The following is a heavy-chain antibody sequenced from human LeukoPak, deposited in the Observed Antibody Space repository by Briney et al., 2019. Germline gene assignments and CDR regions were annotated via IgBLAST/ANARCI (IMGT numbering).Heavy chain of an antibody. J-gene: IGHJ5*02. D-gene: IGHD2-15*01. CDR2: INPNSGGT. V-gene: IGHV1-2*02. CDR1: GYTFTGYY. CDR3: ARDRLGYCSGGSCYPDWFDP. Sequence: GASVKVSCRASGYTFTGYYMHWVRQAPGQGLEWTGWINPNSGGTNYAQKFRGRVTMTRDTSISTAYMELSRLRSDDTAVYYCARDRLGYCSGGSCYPDWFDPWGQGTLVTVSS.